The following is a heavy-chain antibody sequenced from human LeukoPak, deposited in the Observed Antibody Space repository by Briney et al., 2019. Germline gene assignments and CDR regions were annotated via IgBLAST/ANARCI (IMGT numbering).Heavy chain of an antibody. CDR3: TRPGGDFDY. CDR2: IRSKANSYAT. V-gene: IGHV3-73*01. J-gene: IGHJ4*02. D-gene: IGHD2-21*01. CDR1: GFTFSGSA. Sequence: GGSLRLSCAASGFTFSGSAMHWVRQASGKGLEWVGRIRSKANSYATAYAASVKGRFTISRDDSKNTAYLQMNSLKTEDTAVYYCTRPGGDFDYWGQGTLVTVSS.